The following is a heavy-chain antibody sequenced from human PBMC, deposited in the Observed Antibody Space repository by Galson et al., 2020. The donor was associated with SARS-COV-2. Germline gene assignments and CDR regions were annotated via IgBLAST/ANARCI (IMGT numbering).Heavy chain of an antibody. CDR3: ARRLGYSGSYED. V-gene: IGHV4-59*08. CDR1: GGSISSYY. CDR2: IYYSGST. J-gene: IGHJ4*02. D-gene: IGHD1-26*01. Sequence: SETLSLTCTVSGGSISSYYWSWIRQPPGKGLEWIGYIYYSGSTNYNPSLKSRVTISVDTSKNQFSLKLSSVTAADTAVYYCARRLGYSGSYEDWGQGTLVTVSS.